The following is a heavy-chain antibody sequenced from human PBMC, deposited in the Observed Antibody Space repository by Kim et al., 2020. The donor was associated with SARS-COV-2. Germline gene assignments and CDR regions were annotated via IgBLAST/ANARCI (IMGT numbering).Heavy chain of an antibody. D-gene: IGHD6-13*01. Sequence: YSTSLKTRLTISKDTSKNQVVLTMTNMDPVDTATYYCARIAAAGPYYFDYWGQGTLVTVSS. CDR3: ARIAAAGPYYFDY. J-gene: IGHJ4*02. V-gene: IGHV2-70*01.